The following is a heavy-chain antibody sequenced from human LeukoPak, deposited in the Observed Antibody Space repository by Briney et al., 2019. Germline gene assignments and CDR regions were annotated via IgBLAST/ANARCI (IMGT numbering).Heavy chain of an antibody. CDR1: GFSFSYYW. J-gene: IGHJ6*02. CDR2: IKPDGTEK. CDR3: ARGTTATGSYYYGMDV. D-gene: IGHD1-7*01. Sequence: PGGSLRLSCAASGFSFSYYWMSWVRQAPGKGPEWVANIKPDGTEKYYVDSVKGRFTISRDNSKNTLYLQMNSLRAEDTAVYYCARGTTATGSYYYGMDVWGQGTTVTVSS. V-gene: IGHV3-7*01.